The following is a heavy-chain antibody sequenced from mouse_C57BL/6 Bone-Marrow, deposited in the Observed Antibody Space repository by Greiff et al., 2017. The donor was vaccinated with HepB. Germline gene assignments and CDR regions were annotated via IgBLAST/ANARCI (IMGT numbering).Heavy chain of an antibody. CDR1: GYTFTSYW. J-gene: IGHJ3*01. CDR2: IYPSDSET. Sequence: QVQLQQPGAELVRPGSSVKLSCKASGYTFTSYWLDWVKQRPGQGLEWIGNIYPSDSETHYNQKFKDKATVTVDKSSRTAYMQLSSLTSEDSAVYYCARKNYYGSSVWFAYWGQGTLVTVSA. V-gene: IGHV1-61*01. D-gene: IGHD1-1*01. CDR3: ARKNYYGSSVWFAY.